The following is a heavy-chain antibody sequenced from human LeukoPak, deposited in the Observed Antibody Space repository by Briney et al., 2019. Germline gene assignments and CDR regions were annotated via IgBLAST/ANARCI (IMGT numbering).Heavy chain of an antibody. CDR2: ISYDGSNK. D-gene: IGHD3-22*01. Sequence: LGGSLRLSCAASGFTVSSCAMHWVRQAPGKGLEWVAVISYDGSNKYYADSVKGRFTISRDNSKNTLYLQMNSLRAEDTAVYYCARDLGRYYYDSSGYYFVDYWGQGTLVTVSS. CDR3: ARDLGRYYYDSSGYYFVDY. V-gene: IGHV3-30*04. J-gene: IGHJ4*02. CDR1: GFTVSSCA.